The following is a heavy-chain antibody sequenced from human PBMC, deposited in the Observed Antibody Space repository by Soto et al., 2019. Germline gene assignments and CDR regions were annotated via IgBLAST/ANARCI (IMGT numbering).Heavy chain of an antibody. CDR2: IIPIFGTA. D-gene: IGHD2-2*01. J-gene: IGHJ4*02. CDR3: ASSSTSCPGCLGY. Sequence: GASVKVSCKASGCTFSSYAISWVRQAPGQGLEWMGGIIPIFGTANYAQKFQGRVTITADKSTSTAYMELSSLRSEDTAVYYCASSSTSCPGCLGYWGQGTLVTVSS. V-gene: IGHV1-69*06. CDR1: GCTFSSYA.